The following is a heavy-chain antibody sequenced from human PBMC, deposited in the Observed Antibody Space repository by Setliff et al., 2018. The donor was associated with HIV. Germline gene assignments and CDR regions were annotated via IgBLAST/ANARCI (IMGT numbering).Heavy chain of an antibody. J-gene: IGHJ4*01. CDR2: IYTSGST. V-gene: IGHV4-61*02. CDR1: GVSINTGSFY. Sequence: SETLSLTCTVSGVSINTGSFYWNWIRQPAGKGLEWIGRIYTSGSTSYTPSPKSRVSISVDTSKNQFSLKLNSVHATDTAMYYCARVAFYGPGSHDHLDHWGHGILVTSPQ. D-gene: IGHD3-10*01. CDR3: ARVAFYGPGSHDHLDH.